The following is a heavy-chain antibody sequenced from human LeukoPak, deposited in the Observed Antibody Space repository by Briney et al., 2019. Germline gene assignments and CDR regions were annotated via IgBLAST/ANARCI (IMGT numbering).Heavy chain of an antibody. CDR3: ARHSGAYYYGSGSKNWYFDL. D-gene: IGHD3-10*01. CDR1: GYSFTSYW. Sequence: GESLKISCKGPGYSFTSYWIGWVRQMPGKGLEWMGIIYPGDSDTRYSPSFQGQVTISADKSISTAYLQWSSLKASDTAMYYCARHSGAYYYGSGSKNWYFDLWGRGTLVTVSS. J-gene: IGHJ2*01. V-gene: IGHV5-51*01. CDR2: IYPGDSDT.